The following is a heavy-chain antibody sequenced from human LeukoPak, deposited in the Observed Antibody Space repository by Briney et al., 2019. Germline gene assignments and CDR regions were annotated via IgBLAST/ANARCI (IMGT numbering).Heavy chain of an antibody. J-gene: IGHJ6*02. V-gene: IGHV3-7*05. CDR2: IKRDGSEE. CDR3: ARDPYSSTWSYGMDV. Sequence: GGSLRLSCAASGFTFSSYWMSWVRQAPGKGLEGVANIKRDGSEEVYVDSVKGRFTISRDNAKNSLFLQMNTLRAEDTAVYYCARDPYSSTWSYGMDVWGQGTTVTVSS. D-gene: IGHD6-6*01. CDR1: GFTFSSYW.